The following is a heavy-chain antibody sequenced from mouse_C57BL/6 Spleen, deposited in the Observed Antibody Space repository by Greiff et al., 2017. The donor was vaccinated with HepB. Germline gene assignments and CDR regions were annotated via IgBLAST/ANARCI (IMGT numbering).Heavy chain of an antibody. CDR2: FYPGSGSI. CDR1: GYTFTEYT. CDR3: ARHEDRYGSSYDWYFDV. V-gene: IGHV1-62-2*01. Sequence: VKLQESGAELVKPGASVKLSCKASGYTFTEYTIHWVKQRSGQGLEWIGWFYPGSGSIKYNEKFKDKATLTADKSSSTVYMELSRLTSEDSAVYFCARHEDRYGSSYDWYFDVWGTGTTVTVSS. D-gene: IGHD1-1*01. J-gene: IGHJ1*03.